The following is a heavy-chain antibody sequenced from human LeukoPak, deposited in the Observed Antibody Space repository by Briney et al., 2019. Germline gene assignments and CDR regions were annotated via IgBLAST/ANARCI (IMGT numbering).Heavy chain of an antibody. Sequence: PGGSLRLSSAASGFTVSSNYMSWVRQAPGKGLEWVSVIYSGGSTYYADSVKGRFTISRDNSKNTLYLQMNSLRAEDTAVYYCAGAGEGYSYGSNDAFDIWGQGTMVTVSS. CDR3: AGAGEGYSYGSNDAFDI. CDR1: GFTVSSNY. D-gene: IGHD5-18*01. J-gene: IGHJ3*02. V-gene: IGHV3-66*01. CDR2: IYSGGST.